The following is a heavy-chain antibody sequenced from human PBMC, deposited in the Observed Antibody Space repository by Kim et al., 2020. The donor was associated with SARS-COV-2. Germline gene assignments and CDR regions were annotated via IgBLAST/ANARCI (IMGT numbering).Heavy chain of an antibody. V-gene: IGHV3-43*02. CDR2: ISGDGGST. D-gene: IGHD2-15*01. J-gene: IGHJ6*03. CDR1: GFTFDDYA. Sequence: GGSLRLSCAASGFTFDDYAMHWVRQAPGKGLEWVSLISGDGGSTYYADSVKGRFTISRDNSKNSLYLQINSLRTEDTALYYCAKETCSGGSCYPYYMDVWGKGTTVTVSS. CDR3: AKETCSGGSCYPYYMDV.